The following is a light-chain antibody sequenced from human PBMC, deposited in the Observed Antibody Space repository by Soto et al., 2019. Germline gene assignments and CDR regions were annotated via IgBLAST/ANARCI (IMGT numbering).Light chain of an antibody. CDR2: DTS. V-gene: IGKV3-15*01. CDR1: QSVSSSY. Sequence: EIVLTQSPGTLSLSPGERSTLSFSSSQSVSSSYLAWYQQKPGQTPRLLIYDTSTRATGVPARFSGSRSGPEFTLTINSLQSEDFAIYYCQPYNNWPLTFGGGTKVDIK. CDR3: QPYNNWPLT. J-gene: IGKJ4*01.